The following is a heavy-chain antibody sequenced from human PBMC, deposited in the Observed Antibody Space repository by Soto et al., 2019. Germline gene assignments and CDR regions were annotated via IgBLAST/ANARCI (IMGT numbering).Heavy chain of an antibody. V-gene: IGHV4-59*01. CDR1: GGSISSYY. CDR2: IYYSGST. Sequence: WETLSLTCTVSGGSISSYYWSWIRQPPGKGLEWIGYIYYSGSTNYNPSLKSRVTISVDTSKNQFSLKLSSVTAADTAVYYCARVSSSSNSYYYYYGMDVWGQGTTVTVSS. CDR3: ARVSSSSNSYYYYYGMDV. D-gene: IGHD6-6*01. J-gene: IGHJ6*02.